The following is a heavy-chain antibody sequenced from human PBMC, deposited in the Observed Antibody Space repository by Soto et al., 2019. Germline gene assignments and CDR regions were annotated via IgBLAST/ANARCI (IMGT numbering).Heavy chain of an antibody. V-gene: IGHV3-30*18. D-gene: IGHD2-15*01. Sequence: QVQLVESGGGVVQPGKSLPLSCVASGFSFSSYAIHLVRQAPGQALEWVAFTSYDGSKKDYAASVKGRFTVSRDNFENILYLEMNSLRPEDTAVYYCANEGQAHCSGGSCCSGWFVAWGHGTQVSVSS. CDR1: GFSFSSYA. CDR2: TSYDGSKK. J-gene: IGHJ4*03. CDR3: ANEGQAHCSGGSCCSGWFVA.